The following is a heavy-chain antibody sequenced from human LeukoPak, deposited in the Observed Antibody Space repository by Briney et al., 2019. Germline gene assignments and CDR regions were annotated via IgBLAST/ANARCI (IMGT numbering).Heavy chain of an antibody. Sequence: PGGSLRLSCAVSGFTFNNYAMSWVRQAPGKGLEWVSAISGSGVSTYYADSVKGRFTISRDNSNNALYLQMDSLRAEDTAVYYCAKGRGGSSGWYYFDSWGQGAQVIVSS. J-gene: IGHJ4*02. D-gene: IGHD6-19*01. CDR2: ISGSGVST. CDR1: GFTFNNYA. V-gene: IGHV3-23*01. CDR3: AKGRGGSSGWYYFDS.